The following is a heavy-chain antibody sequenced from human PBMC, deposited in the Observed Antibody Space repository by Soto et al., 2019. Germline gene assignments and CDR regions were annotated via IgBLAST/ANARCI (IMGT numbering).Heavy chain of an antibody. V-gene: IGHV3-21*02. J-gene: IGHJ6*02. Sequence: EVQLVESGGGLVKPGGSLRLSCEASGFTLTTYSMNWVRQASGKGLEWVSSITSSSSNIHYADSVKGRFTIPRDNARNSLYLQMNSLRAEDTAVYYCVRERGLSSFYGMDVWGQGTTVTVSS. CDR3: VRERGLSSFYGMDV. D-gene: IGHD3-10*01. CDR1: GFTLTTYS. CDR2: ITSSSSNI.